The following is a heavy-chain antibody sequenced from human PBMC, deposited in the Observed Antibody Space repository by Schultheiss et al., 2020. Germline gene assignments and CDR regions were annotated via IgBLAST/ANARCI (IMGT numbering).Heavy chain of an antibody. CDR1: GYSISSGYY. V-gene: IGHV4-38-2*01. J-gene: IGHJ4*02. CDR3: ARVGGATYFDY. CDR2: IYHSGST. D-gene: IGHD1-26*01. Sequence: GSLRLSCAVSGYSISSGYYWGWIRQPPGKGLEWIGSIYHSGSTYYNPSLKSRVTISVDTSKNQFSLKLSSVTAADTAVYYCARVGGATYFDYWGQGTLVTVSS.